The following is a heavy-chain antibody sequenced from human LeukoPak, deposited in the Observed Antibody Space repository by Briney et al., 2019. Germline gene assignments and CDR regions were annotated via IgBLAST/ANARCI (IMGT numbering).Heavy chain of an antibody. Sequence: SETLSLTCTVSGGSISSYYWSWIRQPPGKGLEWIGYIYYSGSTNYNPSLKSRVTISVDTSKNQFSLKLSSVTAADTAVYYCASMTNWGQGTLVTASS. CDR1: GGSISSYY. CDR2: IYYSGST. J-gene: IGHJ4*02. CDR3: ASMTN. V-gene: IGHV4-59*01.